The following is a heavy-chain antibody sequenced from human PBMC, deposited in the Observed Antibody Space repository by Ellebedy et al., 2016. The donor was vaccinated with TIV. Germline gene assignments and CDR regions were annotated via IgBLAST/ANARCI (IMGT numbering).Heavy chain of an antibody. Sequence: SETLSLTCTVSGGSVSSYYWGWIRQPPGKGLEWIGYIYYSGSTNYNPSLKSRVTISVDTSKNQFSLKLSSVTAADTAVYYCARDRGILGIDYWGQGTLVAVSS. CDR1: GGSVSSYY. CDR3: ARDRGILGIDY. CDR2: IYYSGST. V-gene: IGHV4-59*02. J-gene: IGHJ4*02. D-gene: IGHD3-16*01.